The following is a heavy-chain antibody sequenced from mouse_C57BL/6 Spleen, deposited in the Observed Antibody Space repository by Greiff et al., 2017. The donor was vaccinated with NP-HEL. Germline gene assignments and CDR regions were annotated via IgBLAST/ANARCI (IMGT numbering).Heavy chain of an antibody. V-gene: IGHV1-22*01. J-gene: IGHJ4*01. CDR3: AAAGGSSPYAMDY. CDR2: INPNNGGT. CDR1: GYTFTDYN. Sequence: VQLQQSGPELVKPGASVKMSCKASGYTFTDYNMHWVKQSHGKSLEWIGYINPNNGGTSYNQKFKGKATLTVNKSSSTAYMERRSLTSEDSAVYYCAAAGGSSPYAMDYWGQGTSVTVSS. D-gene: IGHD1-1*01.